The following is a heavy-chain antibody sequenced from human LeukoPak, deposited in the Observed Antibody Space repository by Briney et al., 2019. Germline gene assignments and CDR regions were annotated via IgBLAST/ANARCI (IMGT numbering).Heavy chain of an antibody. CDR1: GFTFSSYE. CDR3: AELGITMIGGV. CDR2: ISSGSTI. J-gene: IGHJ6*04. Sequence: GGSLRLSCAASGFTFSSYEMNWVRQAPGKGLEWVSYISSGSTIYYADSVKGRFTISRDNAKNSLYLQMNSLRAEDTAVYYCAELGITMIGGVWGKGTTVTISS. D-gene: IGHD3-10*02. V-gene: IGHV3-48*03.